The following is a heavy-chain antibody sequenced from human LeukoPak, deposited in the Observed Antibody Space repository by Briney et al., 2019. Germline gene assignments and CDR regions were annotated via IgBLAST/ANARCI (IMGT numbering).Heavy chain of an antibody. Sequence: GGSLRLSCAASGFTFSSYGMHWVRQAPGKGLEWVAIISYDGSNKYYADSVKGRFTISRDNSKNTLYLQMNSLRAEDTAVYFCARPPPSCSSTSCYQHYWGQGTLVTVSS. V-gene: IGHV3-30*03. D-gene: IGHD2-2*01. CDR2: ISYDGSNK. J-gene: IGHJ4*02. CDR3: ARPPPSCSSTSCYQHY. CDR1: GFTFSSYG.